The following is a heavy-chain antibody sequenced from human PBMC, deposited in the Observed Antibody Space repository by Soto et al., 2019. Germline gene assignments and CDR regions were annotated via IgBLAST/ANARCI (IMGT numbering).Heavy chain of an antibody. V-gene: IGHV3-30-3*01. Sequence: QVQLVESGGGVVQPGRSLRLSCAASGFTFSSYAMHWVRQAPGKGLEWVAGISYDGSNKYYADSVKGRFTISRDNSKNTLYLQMNSLRAEDTAVYYCARVYRHYDFWSGYYDYWGQGTLVTVSS. CDR3: ARVYRHYDFWSGYYDY. CDR1: GFTFSSYA. CDR2: ISYDGSNK. J-gene: IGHJ4*02. D-gene: IGHD3-3*01.